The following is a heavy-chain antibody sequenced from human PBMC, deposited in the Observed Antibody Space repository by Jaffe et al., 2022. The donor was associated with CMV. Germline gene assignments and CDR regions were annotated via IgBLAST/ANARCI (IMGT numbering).Heavy chain of an antibody. V-gene: IGHV1-2*02. Sequence: QVQLVQSGAEVKKPGASVKVSCKASGYTFTGYYMHWVRQAPGQGLEWMGWINPNSGGTNYAQKFQGRVTMTRDTSISTAYMELSRLRSDDTAVYYCARDRQPYYYDSSGYYSKGDWFDPWGQGTLVTVSS. CDR3: ARDRQPYYYDSSGYYSKGDWFDP. CDR1: GYTFTGYY. CDR2: INPNSGGT. D-gene: IGHD3-22*01. J-gene: IGHJ5*02.